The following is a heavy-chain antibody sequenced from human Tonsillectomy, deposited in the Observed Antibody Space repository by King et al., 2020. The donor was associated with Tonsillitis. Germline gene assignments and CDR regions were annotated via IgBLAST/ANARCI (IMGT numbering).Heavy chain of an antibody. CDR3: ARHEGTENYEY. CDR2: IDPSDSYT. D-gene: IGHD1-1*01. Sequence: QLVQSGAEVKKSGESLRISCKGSGYSFTSHWITWVRQMPGKGLEWMGRIDPSDSYTNYRQSFQGHVTISADKSISTAYLQWGSRQASDTAMYYCARHEGTENYEYWGQGTLVTVSP. V-gene: IGHV5-10-1*03. CDR1: GYSFTSHW. J-gene: IGHJ4*02.